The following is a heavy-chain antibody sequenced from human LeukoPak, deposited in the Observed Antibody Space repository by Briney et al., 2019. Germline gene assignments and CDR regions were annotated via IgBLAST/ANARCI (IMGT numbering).Heavy chain of an antibody. Sequence: GESLKISCKGSGYSFNTYLIGLVRQMAGKGLEWVGIIYPGDSDPRYSPSFQGQVPISADKSISTAYLQWSSLKASDTAMYYCARGSSDYYYYYMDVWGKGTTVTVSS. CDR3: ARGSSDYYYYYMDV. CDR2: IYPGDSDP. J-gene: IGHJ6*03. V-gene: IGHV5-51*01. D-gene: IGHD6-6*01. CDR1: GYSFNTYL.